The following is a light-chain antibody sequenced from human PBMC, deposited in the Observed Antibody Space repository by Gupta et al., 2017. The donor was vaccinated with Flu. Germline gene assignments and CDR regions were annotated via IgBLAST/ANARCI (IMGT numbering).Light chain of an antibody. Sequence: QPVFPQPPSVSAAPGQNVTISCSGSSSDIGNHYVTWYQQHPGTAPKLLIYDNNERPSGIPDRFSGSKSGTSATLDITGLQTGEEADYYCGTWDSSRNVGVFGGGTKVTVL. J-gene: IGLJ3*02. CDR3: GTWDSSRNVGV. CDR2: DNN. V-gene: IGLV1-51*02. CDR1: SSDIGNHY.